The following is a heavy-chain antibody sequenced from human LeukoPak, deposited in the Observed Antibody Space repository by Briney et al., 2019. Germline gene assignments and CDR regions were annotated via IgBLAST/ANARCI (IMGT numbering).Heavy chain of an antibody. CDR2: ISYDGSNK. J-gene: IGHJ4*02. CDR3: ARLSHYYDSSGPEGY. D-gene: IGHD3-22*01. CDR1: GFTFSRYG. Sequence: GGSLRLSCAASGFTFSRYGMHWVRQAPGKGLEWEAVISYDGSNKYYADSVKGRFTISRDNSKNSLYLQMYSMRAEDTAVYYCARLSHYYDSSGPEGYWGQGTLVTVSS. V-gene: IGHV3-30*03.